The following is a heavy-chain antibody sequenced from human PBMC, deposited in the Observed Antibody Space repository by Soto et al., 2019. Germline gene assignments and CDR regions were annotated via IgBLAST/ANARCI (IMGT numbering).Heavy chain of an antibody. Sequence: EVQLVESGGGLVQPGGSLRLSCAASGFTFSSYGMHWVRQAPGEGLVWVSRINSDGSNTTYADSVKGRFTISRDNAKNTLIRQMNNLRGGDPAVYYCGRHGAVATSSWGTYGMAVWGQGTTFTFSS. CDR3: GRHGAVATSSWGTYGMAV. CDR1: GFTFSSYG. D-gene: IGHD5-12*01. V-gene: IGHV3-74*01. J-gene: IGHJ6*02. CDR2: INSDGSNT.